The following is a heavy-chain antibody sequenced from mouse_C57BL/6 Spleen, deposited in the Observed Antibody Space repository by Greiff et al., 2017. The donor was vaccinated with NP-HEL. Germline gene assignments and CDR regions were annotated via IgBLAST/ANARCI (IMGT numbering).Heavy chain of an antibody. CDR3: ARGLRVGYYFDY. Sequence: QVQLQQPGAELVMPGASVKLSCKASGYTFTSYWMHWVKQRPGQGLEWIGEIDPSDSYTNYNQKFKGKSTLTVDKSSSTAYMQLSSLTSEDSAVYYCARGLRVGYYFDYWGQGTTLTVSS. D-gene: IGHD2-4*01. CDR1: GYTFTSYW. CDR2: IDPSDSYT. J-gene: IGHJ2*01. V-gene: IGHV1-69*01.